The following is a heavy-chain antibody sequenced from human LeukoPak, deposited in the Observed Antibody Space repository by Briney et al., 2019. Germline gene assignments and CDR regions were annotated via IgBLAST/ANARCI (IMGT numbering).Heavy chain of an antibody. J-gene: IGHJ6*03. D-gene: IGHD2/OR15-2a*01. Sequence: SETLSLTCTVSGGSISGHYWSWIRQHPEKGLEWIGYIYNSKSSNHNPSLKSRVTISVDTSKNQFSLKLSSVTAADTAVYYCARGFSTPYMDVWGKGTTVTVSS. CDR1: GGSISGHY. V-gene: IGHV4-59*11. CDR2: IYNSKSS. CDR3: ARGFSTPYMDV.